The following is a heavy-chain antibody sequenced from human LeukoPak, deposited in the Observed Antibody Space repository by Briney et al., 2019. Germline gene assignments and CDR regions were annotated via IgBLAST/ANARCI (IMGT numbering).Heavy chain of an antibody. D-gene: IGHD4-11*01. CDR3: ARDRSTVDYYGLDV. V-gene: IGHV4-30-4*01. CDR1: GGSISSGDFY. Sequence: SETLSLTCTVSGGSISSGDFYWSWIRQPPEKGLEYIGYIYHSGITFYNPSLRSRVTVSIDTSRNQFSLRLSSVTAADTAVYYCARDRSTVDYYGLDVWGQGTTVIVSS. J-gene: IGHJ6*02. CDR2: IYHSGIT.